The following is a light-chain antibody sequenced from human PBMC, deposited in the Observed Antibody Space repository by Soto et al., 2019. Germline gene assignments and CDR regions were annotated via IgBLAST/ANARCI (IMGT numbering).Light chain of an antibody. Sequence: EIVLTQSPGTLSLSPGERATLPCRASQSVSSSYLAWYQQKPGQAPRLLIYGASSRAIGIPDRFSGSGSGTDFTLTISRLEPEDFAVYYCHLFGQGTKVDIK. CDR2: GAS. CDR1: QSVSSSY. V-gene: IGKV3-20*01. J-gene: IGKJ1*01. CDR3: HL.